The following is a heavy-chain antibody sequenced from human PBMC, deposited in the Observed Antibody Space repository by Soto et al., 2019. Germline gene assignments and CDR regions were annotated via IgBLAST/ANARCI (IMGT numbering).Heavy chain of an antibody. J-gene: IGHJ1*01. Sequence: QVKLVQSGAEVKKPGSSVKVSCKASGGTFSSYTISWVRLAPGQGLEWMGRIIPILGIANYAQKFQGRVTITADKSPSTAYMELSSLRSADTAVYYCAKEGLLLDGSGTQCACWGKGTIVTVSS. D-gene: IGHD3-10*01. CDR1: GGTFSSYT. V-gene: IGHV1-69*08. CDR2: IIPILGIA. CDR3: AKEGLLLDGSGTQCAC.